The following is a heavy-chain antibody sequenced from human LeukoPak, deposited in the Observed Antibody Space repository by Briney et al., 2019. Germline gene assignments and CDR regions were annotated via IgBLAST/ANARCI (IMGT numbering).Heavy chain of an antibody. V-gene: IGHV7-4-1*02. CDR1: GYTFNSYP. CDR3: ARQFGSGWYNFDY. D-gene: IGHD6-19*01. CDR2: INTNTGSP. Sequence: GASVKVSCKVSGYTFNSYPIHWVRQAPGQGLEWMGCINTNTGSPSYAQGFTGRFVFNLDTSVSTAYLQISDLKAEDSAVYYCARQFGSGWYNFDYWGRGTLVTVSS. J-gene: IGHJ4*02.